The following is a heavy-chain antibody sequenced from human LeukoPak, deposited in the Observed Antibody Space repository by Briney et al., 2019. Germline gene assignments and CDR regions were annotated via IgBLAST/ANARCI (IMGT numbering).Heavy chain of an antibody. CDR3: ARARYGSGTKHYYYYYMDV. J-gene: IGHJ6*03. CDR2: INHSGST. CDR1: GGSISSSSYY. D-gene: IGHD3-10*01. Sequence: PSETLSLTCTVSGGSISSSSYYWGWIRQPPGKGLEWIGEINHSGSTNYNPSLKSRVTISVDTSKNQFSLKLSSVTAADTAVYYCARARYGSGTKHYYYYYMDVWGKGTTVTVSS. V-gene: IGHV4-39*07.